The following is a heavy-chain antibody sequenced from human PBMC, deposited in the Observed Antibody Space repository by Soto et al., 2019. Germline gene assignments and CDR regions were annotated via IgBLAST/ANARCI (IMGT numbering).Heavy chain of an antibody. Sequence: PGGSLRLSCAASGFTFSTYAMSWVRQAPGKGLEWVSTISDSGSTYYADSVKGRFTISRDNSRNSLYLEMNSLRAEDTAVYYCAIWELPHFDYWGQGTLVTVSS. D-gene: IGHD1-26*01. CDR2: ISDSGST. J-gene: IGHJ4*02. CDR1: GFTFSTYA. CDR3: AIWELPHFDY. V-gene: IGHV3-23*01.